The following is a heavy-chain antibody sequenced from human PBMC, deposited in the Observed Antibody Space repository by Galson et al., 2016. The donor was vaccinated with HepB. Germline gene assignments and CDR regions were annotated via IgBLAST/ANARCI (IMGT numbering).Heavy chain of an antibody. CDR2: IYWDDDK. CDR3: AHKPGGGDGYHYHCFDS. CDR1: GFSLNTNGVA. V-gene: IGHV2-5*02. J-gene: IGHJ4*02. Sequence: PALVKPTQTLTLTCTFSGFSLNTNGVAVGWIRQPPGKVLEWLALIYWDDDKRYSSSLSSRLTITKDTSKNQVVLTVTDMGPADTATYYCAHKPGGGDGYHYHCFDSWGQGTLVTVSS. D-gene: IGHD3-22*01.